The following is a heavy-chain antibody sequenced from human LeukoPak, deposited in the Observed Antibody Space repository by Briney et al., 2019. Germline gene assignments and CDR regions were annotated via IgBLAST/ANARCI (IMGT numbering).Heavy chain of an antibody. J-gene: IGHJ4*02. CDR2: ISGSGGST. CDR1: GFTFSSYA. CDR3: ANSVLAYCGGDCYFDY. Sequence: PGGSLSLSCAASGFTFSSYAMSWVRQAPGKGLEWVSAISGSGGSTYYADSVKGRFTISRDNSKNTLYLQMNSLRAEDTAVYYCANSVLAYCGGDCYFDYWGQGTLVTVSS. D-gene: IGHD2-21*02. V-gene: IGHV3-23*01.